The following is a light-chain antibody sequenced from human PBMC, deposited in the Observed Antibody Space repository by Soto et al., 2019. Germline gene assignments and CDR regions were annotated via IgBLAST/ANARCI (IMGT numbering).Light chain of an antibody. CDR1: SSDVGGYQY. CDR3: CSYAGSYTFV. CDR2: DVT. V-gene: IGLV2-11*01. J-gene: IGLJ1*01. Sequence: QSVLTQPRSVSGAPGQSVTISCTGTSSDVGGYQYVSWYQQHPGKAPKLMIFDVTKRPSGVPERFSGSKPGNTASLTISGLQAEDEADYYCCSYAGSYTFVFGAGTKVTVL.